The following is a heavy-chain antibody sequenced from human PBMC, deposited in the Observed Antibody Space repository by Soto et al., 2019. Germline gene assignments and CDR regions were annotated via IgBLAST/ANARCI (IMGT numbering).Heavy chain of an antibody. V-gene: IGHV1-3*01. CDR2: INAGNGNT. CDR3: ARGGPDAYDFWSGLSMDV. CDR1: GYTFTSYA. J-gene: IGHJ6*02. D-gene: IGHD3-3*01. Sequence: GASVKVSCKASGYTFTSYAMHWVRQDPGQRLEWMGWINAGNGNTKYSQKFQGRVTITRDTSASTAYMELSSLRSEDTAVYYCARGGPDAYDFWSGLSMDVWGQGTTVTVSS.